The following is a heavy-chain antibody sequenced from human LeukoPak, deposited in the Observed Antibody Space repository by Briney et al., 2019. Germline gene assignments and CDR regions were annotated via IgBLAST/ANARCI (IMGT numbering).Heavy chain of an antibody. J-gene: IGHJ4*02. D-gene: IGHD3-22*01. CDR2: INPNSWGT. V-gene: IGHV1-2*02. CDR1: GYTFTGYY. CDR3: ARSWDYDSSGPVY. Sequence: GAAVKLSCKSSGYTFTGYYMHGVRQARGRGREWMGWINPNSWGTNCAQKFQGRVTMTRDTSISTAYMELSSLRSDDTAVYYCARSWDYDSSGPVYWGQGTLVTVFS.